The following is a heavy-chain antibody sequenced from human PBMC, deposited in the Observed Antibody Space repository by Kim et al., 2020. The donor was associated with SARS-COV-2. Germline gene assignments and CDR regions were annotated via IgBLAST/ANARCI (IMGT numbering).Heavy chain of an antibody. CDR1: GGSISSGGYY. CDR3: ARASRGAYTIFGVINWFDP. J-gene: IGHJ5*02. V-gene: IGHV4-31*03. D-gene: IGHD3-3*01. CDR2: IYYSGST. Sequence: TLSLTCTVSGGSISSGGYYWSWIRQHPGKGLEWIGYIYYSGSTYYNPSLKSRVTISVDTPKNQFSLKLSSVTAADTAVYYCARASRGAYTIFGVINWFDPWGQGTLVTVSS.